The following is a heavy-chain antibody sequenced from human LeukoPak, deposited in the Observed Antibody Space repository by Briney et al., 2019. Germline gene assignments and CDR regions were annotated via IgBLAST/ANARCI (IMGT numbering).Heavy chain of an antibody. CDR1: GYTFTGYY. V-gene: IGHV1-2*06. CDR2: INPNSGGT. Sequence: ASVKVSCKASGYTFTGYYMQWVRQAPGQGLEWMGRINPNSGGTNYAQKFQGRVTMTRDTSISTAYMELSRLRSDDTAEYYCARSHVDTALKVRKNFDYWGQGTLVTVSS. CDR3: ARSHVDTALKVRKNFDY. D-gene: IGHD5-18*01. J-gene: IGHJ4*02.